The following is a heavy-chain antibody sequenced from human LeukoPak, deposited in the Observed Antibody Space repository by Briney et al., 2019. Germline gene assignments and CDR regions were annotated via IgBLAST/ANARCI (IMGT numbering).Heavy chain of an antibody. J-gene: IGHJ4*02. D-gene: IGHD4-23*01. CDR3: ATNYGGNSDSFDY. CDR2: IIPILGIA. V-gene: IGHV1-69*04. CDR1: GGTFSSYA. Sequence: SVKVSCKASGGTFSSYAVSWVRQAPGQGLEWMGRIIPILGIANYSQKFQGRVTITADKSTSTAYMELSSLRSEDTAVYYCATNYGGNSDSFDYWGQGTLVTVSS.